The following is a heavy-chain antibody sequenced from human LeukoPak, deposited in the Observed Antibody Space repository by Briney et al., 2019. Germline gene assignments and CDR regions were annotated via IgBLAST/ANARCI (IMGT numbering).Heavy chain of an antibody. J-gene: IGHJ6*02. CDR2: IGDSGGGT. Sequence: GGSLRLSCATSGFTFSNYAMTWVRQAPGKGLDWISAIGDSGGGTYYADSVKGRFTISRDNSQNTLYLQMSSLRAEDTAVYYCAKGLYYYAMDVWGQGTAVTVSS. CDR3: AKGLYYYAMDV. V-gene: IGHV3-23*01. CDR1: GFTFSNYA.